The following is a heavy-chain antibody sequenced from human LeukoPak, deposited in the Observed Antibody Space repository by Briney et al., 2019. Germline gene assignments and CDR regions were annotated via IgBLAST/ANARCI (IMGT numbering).Heavy chain of an antibody. Sequence: PSETLSLTCTVSGGSISSYYWTWIRQPPGKGLEWIWYIYYSGSTNYNPSLKSRVTISVDTSKNQFSLKLSSVTAADTAVCYCARDVGNTAASFDYWGQGISVTVSS. CDR1: GGSISSYY. V-gene: IGHV4-59*12. D-gene: IGHD5-18*01. CDR2: IYYSGST. J-gene: IGHJ4*02. CDR3: ARDVGNTAASFDY.